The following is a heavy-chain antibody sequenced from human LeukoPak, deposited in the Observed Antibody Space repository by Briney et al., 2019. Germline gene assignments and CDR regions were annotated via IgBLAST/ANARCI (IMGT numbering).Heavy chain of an antibody. Sequence: GSLRLSCAASGFTFSSYWMSWVRQAPGKGLEWVANIKHDGSEKYYVDSVKGRFTISRDNAKKSLYLQMNSLRAEDTAVYYCARDPYGDYGDCFDYWGQGTLVTVSS. J-gene: IGHJ4*02. CDR2: IKHDGSEK. V-gene: IGHV3-7*01. D-gene: IGHD4-17*01. CDR1: GFTFSSYW. CDR3: ARDPYGDYGDCFDY.